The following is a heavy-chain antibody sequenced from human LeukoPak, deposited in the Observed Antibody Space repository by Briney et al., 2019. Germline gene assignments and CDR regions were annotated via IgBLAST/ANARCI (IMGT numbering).Heavy chain of an antibody. CDR2: IYNSGNT. Sequence: SETLSLTCTVSGGSITNYYWSWIRQPPGKGLEWIGYIYNSGNTKYNPSLKSRVTISVDTSKNQFSLKLTSVTAADTAVYYCASGGEVSWFDPWGQGTLVTVSS. CDR1: GGSITNYY. D-gene: IGHD3-16*01. V-gene: IGHV4-59*01. CDR3: ASGGEVSWFDP. J-gene: IGHJ5*02.